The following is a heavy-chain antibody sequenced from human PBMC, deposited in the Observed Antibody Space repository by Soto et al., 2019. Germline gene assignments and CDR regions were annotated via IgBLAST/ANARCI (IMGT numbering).Heavy chain of an antibody. J-gene: IGHJ4*02. V-gene: IGHV1-46*01. Sequence: QVQLVQSGAEVKKPGASVKVSCKASGYTFTSYYMHWVRQAPGQGLEWMGIINPSGGSTSYAQKFQGRVTMTRDTSTGTVYMELSSLRSEDTAGYYCARDGPSAMALDYWGQGTLVTVSS. CDR1: GYTFTSYY. D-gene: IGHD5-18*01. CDR2: INPSGGST. CDR3: ARDGPSAMALDY.